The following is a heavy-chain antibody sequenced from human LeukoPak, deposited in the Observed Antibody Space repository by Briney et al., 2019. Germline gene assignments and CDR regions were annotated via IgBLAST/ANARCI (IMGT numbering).Heavy chain of an antibody. J-gene: IGHJ4*02. CDR3: ARGYCIGGSCLVFDC. Sequence: GGSLRLSCAVSGFTVSSSYMSWVRQAPGKGLEWVSVVYSGGSTFYADSVKGRFTISRDNSKNTLYLQMNSLRAEDTAVYYCARGYCIGGSCLVFDCWGQGTLVTVSS. CDR1: GFTVSSSY. CDR2: VYSGGST. D-gene: IGHD2-15*01. V-gene: IGHV3-53*01.